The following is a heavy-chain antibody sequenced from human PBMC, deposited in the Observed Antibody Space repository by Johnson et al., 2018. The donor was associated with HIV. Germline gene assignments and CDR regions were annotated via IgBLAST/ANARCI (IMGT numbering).Heavy chain of an antibody. Sequence: EVQLVESGGGLVQPGGSLRLSCAASGFTFSSYAMSWVRQAPGKGLEWVSAISGSGGNTGYADSVKGRFIISRDNAKNSLYLQMNSLRAEDTAVYYCAKDKDAFDIWGQGTMVTVSS. CDR2: ISGSGGNT. CDR1: GFTFSSYA. CDR3: AKDKDAFDI. V-gene: IGHV3-23*04. J-gene: IGHJ3*02.